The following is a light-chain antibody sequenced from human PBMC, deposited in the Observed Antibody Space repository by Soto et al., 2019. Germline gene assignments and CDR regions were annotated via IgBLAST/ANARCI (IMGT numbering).Light chain of an antibody. Sequence: EVVMTQSPATLSVSPGERATLSCRASQIISSSYLAWYQQRPGQAPRLLIYGASSRATGIPDRFSGSGSGTEFTLTISRLEPEDFAVYYCQQYGSSSWTFGQGTKVDI. CDR3: QQYGSSSWT. J-gene: IGKJ1*01. V-gene: IGKV3-20*01. CDR1: QIISSSY. CDR2: GAS.